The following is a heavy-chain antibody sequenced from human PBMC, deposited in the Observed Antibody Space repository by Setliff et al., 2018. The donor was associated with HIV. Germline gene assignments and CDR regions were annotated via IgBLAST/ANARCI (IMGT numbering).Heavy chain of an antibody. V-gene: IGHV1-46*02. CDR3: EREPPRRRGTVTEDY. CDR1: GYSFNSYY. Sequence: ASVKVSCKTSGYSFNSYYMDWVRQAPGQGLEWMGMINPSGAITNYAQQFQGRVTMTRDTSTSTVYMELSSLRSEDTAVYYCEREPPRRRGTVTEDYWGQGTRVTVPQ. D-gene: IGHD4-17*01. J-gene: IGHJ4*02. CDR2: INPSGAIT.